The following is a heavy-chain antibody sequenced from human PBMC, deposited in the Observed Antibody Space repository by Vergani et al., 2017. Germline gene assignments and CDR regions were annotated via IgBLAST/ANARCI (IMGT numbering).Heavy chain of an antibody. CDR2: IYYGGST. CDR3: AGLRFLGQDGWAFDI. Sequence: QVQLQESGPGLVKPSETLSLTCTVSGGSISSYYWSWIRQSPGKGLEWIGYIYYGGSTNYNPSLKSRVTISVDTSKNQFSLRLSSVTAADTAVYYCAGLRFLGQDGWAFDIWGQGTMVTVSS. V-gene: IGHV4-59*01. J-gene: IGHJ3*02. D-gene: IGHD3-3*01. CDR1: GGSISSYY.